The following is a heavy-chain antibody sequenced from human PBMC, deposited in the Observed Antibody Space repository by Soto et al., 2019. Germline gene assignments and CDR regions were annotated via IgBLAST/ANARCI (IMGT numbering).Heavy chain of an antibody. CDR2: FYSGGDT. D-gene: IGHD6-6*01. CDR1: GFTVNTKH. V-gene: IGHV3-53*01. J-gene: IGHJ4*02. Sequence: EVELVESGGGLIQPGGSLRLSCAASGFTVNTKHMSWVRQAPGKGLERVSVFYSGGDTNYADSVKGRFTISRDSAKNTLYLYMNSLRLDDTALYYCVGAMGSGSSAGVYWGQGTLVTVSS. CDR3: VGAMGSGSSAGVY.